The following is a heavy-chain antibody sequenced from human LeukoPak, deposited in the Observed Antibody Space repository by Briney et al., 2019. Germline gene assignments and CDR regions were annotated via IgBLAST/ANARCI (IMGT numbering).Heavy chain of an antibody. CDR3: ARDMVRGYRHYYYMDV. D-gene: IGHD3-10*01. V-gene: IGHV1-69*05. CDR2: IIPIFGTA. J-gene: IGHJ6*03. Sequence: ASVKVSCKASGGTFSSYAISWVRQAPGQGLEWMGGIIPIFGTANYAQKFQGRVTITTDESTSIAYMELSSLRSEDTAVYYCARDMVRGYRHYYYMDVWGKGTTVTVSS. CDR1: GGTFSSYA.